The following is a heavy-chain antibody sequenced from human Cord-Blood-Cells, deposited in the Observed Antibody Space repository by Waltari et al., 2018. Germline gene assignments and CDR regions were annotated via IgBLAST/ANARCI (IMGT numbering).Heavy chain of an antibody. Sequence: QVQLVQSGAEVKKPGASVKVSCKASGYTFTSYDINWVRQATGQGLEWMGWMNPNMCNTGYAQKSQGRVTITRNTSISTAYMELSSLRSEDTAVYYCARAPIVQQWLDAFDIWGQGTMVTVSS. J-gene: IGHJ3*02. CDR2: MNPNMCNT. V-gene: IGHV1-8*03. D-gene: IGHD6-19*01. CDR1: GYTFTSYD. CDR3: ARAPIVQQWLDAFDI.